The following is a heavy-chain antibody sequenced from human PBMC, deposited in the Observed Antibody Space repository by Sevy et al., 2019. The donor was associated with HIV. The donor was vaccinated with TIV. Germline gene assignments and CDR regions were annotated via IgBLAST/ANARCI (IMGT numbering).Heavy chain of an antibody. CDR2: INHSGST. CDR3: ARSRIAVAVPAAFDI. Sequence: SETLSLTCAVYGGSFSGYYWSWIRQPPGKGLERIGEINHSGSTNYNPSLKSRVTISVDTSKNQFSLKLSSVTAADTAVYYCARSRIAVAVPAAFDIWGQGTMVTVSS. D-gene: IGHD6-19*01. CDR1: GGSFSGYY. J-gene: IGHJ3*02. V-gene: IGHV4-34*01.